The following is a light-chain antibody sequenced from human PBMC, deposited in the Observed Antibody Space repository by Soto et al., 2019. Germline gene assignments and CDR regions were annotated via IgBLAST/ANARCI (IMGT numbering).Light chain of an antibody. Sequence: EIVLTQSPGTLSLSPGERATLSCRASQSVSSTYLAWYQQKPGQAPRVLVYGASNRATGIPDRFSGSGSGTGFTLTISRLEPEDFAAYFCQQYGTSPPFTFGQGTK. V-gene: IGKV3-20*01. CDR2: GAS. CDR3: QQYGTSPPFT. CDR1: QSVSSTY. J-gene: IGKJ2*01.